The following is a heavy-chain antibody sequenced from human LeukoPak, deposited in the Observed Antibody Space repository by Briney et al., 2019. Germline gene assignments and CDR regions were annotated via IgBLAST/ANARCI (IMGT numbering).Heavy chain of an antibody. J-gene: IGHJ4*02. D-gene: IGHD2-2*02. CDR3: ARRSCSNASCYSYYFDY. V-gene: IGHV4-39*01. Sequence: KPSETLSLTCTVYGGSISSSSYYWGWIRQPPGKGLEWIGSIYSIGSSYYNPSLKSRVTISADTSKSEFSLKLSSVSIADPDAYYYARRSCSNASCYSYYFDYWGQGTLVTVSS. CDR2: IYSIGSS. CDR1: GGSISSSSYY.